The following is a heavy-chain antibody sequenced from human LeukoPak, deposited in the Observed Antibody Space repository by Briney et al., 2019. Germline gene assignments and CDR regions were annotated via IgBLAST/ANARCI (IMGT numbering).Heavy chain of an antibody. CDR2: INHSGST. CDR1: GGSFSGYY. V-gene: IGHV4-34*01. Sequence: SETLSLACAVYGGSFSGYYWSWIRQPPGKGLEWIGEINHSGSTNYNPSLKSRVTISVDTSKNQFSLKLSSVTAADTAVYYCARVRGYCTNTSCYVWFDPWGQGTLVTVSS. D-gene: IGHD2-2*03. J-gene: IGHJ5*02. CDR3: ARVRGYCTNTSCYVWFDP.